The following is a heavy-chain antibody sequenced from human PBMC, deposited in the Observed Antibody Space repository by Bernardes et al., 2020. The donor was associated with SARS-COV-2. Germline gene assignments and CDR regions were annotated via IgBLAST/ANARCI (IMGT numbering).Heavy chain of an antibody. CDR3: ARGGTGTTYYYYYGMDV. Sequence: GGSLRLSCAASGFTFSSYDMHWVRQATGKGLEWVSAIGTADDTYYPGSVKGRFTISRENAKNSLYLQMNSLRAGDTAVYYCARGGTGTTYYYYYGMDVWGQGTTVTVSS. CDR1: GFTFSSYD. V-gene: IGHV3-13*01. J-gene: IGHJ6*02. CDR2: IGTADDT. D-gene: IGHD1-1*01.